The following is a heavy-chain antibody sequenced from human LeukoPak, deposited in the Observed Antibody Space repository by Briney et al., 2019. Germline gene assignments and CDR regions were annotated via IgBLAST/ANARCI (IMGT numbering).Heavy chain of an antibody. CDR1: GFTFSSYS. CDR2: ISGGSTYI. J-gene: IGHJ4*02. CDR3: ASGAAAAIENPFDY. Sequence: PGGSLRLSCAASGFTFSSYSMHWVRQAPGKGLEWVSSISGGSTYIYYADSVKGRFTISRDNAKNSLYLQMNSLRAEDTAVYHCASGAAAAIENPFDYWGQGTLVTVSS. D-gene: IGHD2-2*01. V-gene: IGHV3-21*01.